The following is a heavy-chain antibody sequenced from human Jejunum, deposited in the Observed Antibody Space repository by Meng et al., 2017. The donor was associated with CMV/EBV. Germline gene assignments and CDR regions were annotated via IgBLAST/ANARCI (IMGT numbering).Heavy chain of an antibody. CDR3: ARGLYDSSWSTSDY. J-gene: IGHJ4*02. CDR1: GDSVSSKSAA. V-gene: IGHV6-1*01. D-gene: IGHD6-13*01. CDR2: AYYRSKWFY. Sequence: QVQLPQSGPGLVKPSQTLSLICAISGDSVSSKSAAWNWIRQSPSRGLEWLGRAYYRSKWFYDYALSVKSRININPDTSKNRFSLQLNSVTPEDTAVYYCARGLYDSSWSTSDYWGQGTLVTVSS.